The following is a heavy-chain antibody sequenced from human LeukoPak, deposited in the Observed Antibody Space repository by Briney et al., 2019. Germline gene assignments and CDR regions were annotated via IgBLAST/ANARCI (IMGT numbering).Heavy chain of an antibody. V-gene: IGHV1-46*01. Sequence: GASVKVSCKASGYTFTNYDIHWVRQAPGQGLECMGIINPSGGSTSYEQKFQGRVTMTRDMSTSTVYMELSSLRSEDTGVYYCARGGVGATTYVWFDPWGQGTLVTVSS. CDR2: INPSGGST. D-gene: IGHD1-26*01. CDR3: ARGGVGATTYVWFDP. CDR1: GYTFTNYD. J-gene: IGHJ5*02.